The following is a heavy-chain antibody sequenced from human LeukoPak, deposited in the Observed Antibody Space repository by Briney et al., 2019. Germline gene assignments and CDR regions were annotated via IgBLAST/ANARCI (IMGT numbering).Heavy chain of an antibody. CDR2: IKQDGSEK. J-gene: IGHJ4*02. V-gene: IGHV3-7*01. CDR3: ARGPPHLYITIFGVVNPRFDY. D-gene: IGHD3-3*01. Sequence: QPGGSLRLSCAASGFTFSSYWMSWVRQAPGEGLEWVANIKQDGSEKYYVDSVKGRFTISRDNAKNSLYLQMNSLRAEDTAVYYCARGPPHLYITIFGVVNPRFDYWGQGTLVTVSS. CDR1: GFTFSSYW.